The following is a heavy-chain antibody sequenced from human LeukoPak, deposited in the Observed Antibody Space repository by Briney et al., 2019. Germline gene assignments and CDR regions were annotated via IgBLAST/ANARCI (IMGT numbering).Heavy chain of an antibody. CDR2: IHPNSGGT. CDR1: GYTFTGYY. CDR3: ATGRDFDY. Sequence: ASVKVSCKASGYTFTGYYMHWVRQAPGQGLEGMGWIHPNSGGTNYAERFQGRVTMTRDTSISTAHMELCKQTSDDTAVYYCATGRDFDYWGQGTLVTVSS. V-gene: IGHV1-2*02. J-gene: IGHJ4*02.